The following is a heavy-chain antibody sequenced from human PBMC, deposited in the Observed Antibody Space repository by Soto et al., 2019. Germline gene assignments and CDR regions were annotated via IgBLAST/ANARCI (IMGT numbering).Heavy chain of an antibody. CDR1: GYTFTSYA. V-gene: IGHV1-3*05. J-gene: IGHJ5*02. Sequence: QVQLVQSGAEEKKAGASLKVSCKASGYTFTSYAMHWVRRAPGQRLEWMGWINAGNGNTKYSQKFQGRVTITRDTSASTAYMELRSMRSEDTAVYYCARVSSGWCNFWFDPWGQGTLVTVSS. CDR2: INAGNGNT. D-gene: IGHD6-19*01. CDR3: ARVSSGWCNFWFDP.